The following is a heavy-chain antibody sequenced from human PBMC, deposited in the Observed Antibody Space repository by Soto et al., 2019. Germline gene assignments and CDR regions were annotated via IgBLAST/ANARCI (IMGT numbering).Heavy chain of an antibody. CDR1: GFTFSSYG. CDR2: ISYDGSNK. D-gene: IGHD2-2*01. J-gene: IGHJ6*02. Sequence: GGSLRLSCAASGFTFSSYGMHWVRQAPGKGLEWVAVISYDGSNKDYPDSVKGRFTISRDNSMHTLYLQMNSLRAEDTALYYCAKDYLVPPAHHLPYHYGMDVWGPGTTVTVSS. V-gene: IGHV3-30*18. CDR3: AKDYLVPPAHHLPYHYGMDV.